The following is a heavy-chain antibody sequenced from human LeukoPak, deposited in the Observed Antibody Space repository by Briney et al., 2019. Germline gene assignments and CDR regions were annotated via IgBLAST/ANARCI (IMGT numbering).Heavy chain of an antibody. CDR1: GGSISSYY. CDR3: ARGPIYYYGSGSYYAWFDY. D-gene: IGHD3-10*01. V-gene: IGHV4-34*01. Sequence: SETLSLTCTVSGGSISSYYWSWIRQPPGKGLEWIGEINHSGSTNYNPSLKSRVTISVDTSKNQFSLKLSSVTAADTAVYYCARGPIYYYGSGSYYAWFDYWGQGTLVTVSS. CDR2: INHSGST. J-gene: IGHJ4*02.